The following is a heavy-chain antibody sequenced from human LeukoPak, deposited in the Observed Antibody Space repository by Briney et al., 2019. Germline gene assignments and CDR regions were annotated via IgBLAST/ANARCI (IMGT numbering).Heavy chain of an antibody. J-gene: IGHJ6*03. CDR3: AKGMVDIVAAVYFNYMDV. CDR2: TRYDGINK. Sequence: GGSLRLSCAASGFTFSSYGMYWVRQAPGTGLEWVAFTRYDGINKYYADSVKGRFTISRDNSQNTLYLQMNSLRPEDTAVYYCAKGMVDIVAAVYFNYMDVWGKGTTVTVSS. CDR1: GFTFSSYG. V-gene: IGHV3-30*02. D-gene: IGHD5-12*01.